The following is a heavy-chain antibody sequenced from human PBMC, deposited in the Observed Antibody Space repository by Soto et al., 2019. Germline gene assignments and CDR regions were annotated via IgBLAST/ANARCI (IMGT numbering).Heavy chain of an antibody. Sequence: PGGSLRLSCAASGFTFSSYAMDWVRQAPGKGLEWVAVISYDGSNKYYADSVKGRFTISRDNSKNTLYLQMNSLRAEDTAVYYCAREPGIAAALDYWGQGTLVTVSS. D-gene: IGHD6-13*01. V-gene: IGHV3-30-3*01. CDR1: GFTFSSYA. CDR2: ISYDGSNK. CDR3: AREPGIAAALDY. J-gene: IGHJ4*02.